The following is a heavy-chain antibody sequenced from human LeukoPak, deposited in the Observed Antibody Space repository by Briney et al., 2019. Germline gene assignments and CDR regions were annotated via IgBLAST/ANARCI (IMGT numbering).Heavy chain of an antibody. Sequence: ASVKVSCKASGYTFTSYDINWVRQATGQGLEWMGWMNPNSGNTGYAQKFQGRVTITRNTSISTAYMELSSLRSEDTAVYYCARGRNRITIFGVVIKSYNWFDPWGQGTLVTVS. J-gene: IGHJ5*02. CDR1: GYTFTSYD. V-gene: IGHV1-8*03. CDR3: ARGRNRITIFGVVIKSYNWFDP. D-gene: IGHD3-3*01. CDR2: MNPNSGNT.